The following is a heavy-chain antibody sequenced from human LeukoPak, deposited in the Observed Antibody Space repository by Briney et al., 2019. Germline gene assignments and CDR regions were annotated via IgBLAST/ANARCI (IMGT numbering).Heavy chain of an antibody. Sequence: ASVKVSCKASGYTFTSYDINWVRQATGQGLEWMGWMNPNSGNTGYAQKFQGRATMTRTTSISTAYMELTRLRSEDPAVYYCASVDSIGYYYYYWGQGTLVTVSS. CDR1: GYTFTSYD. D-gene: IGHD3-22*01. CDR3: ASVDSIGYYYYY. CDR2: MNPNSGNT. J-gene: IGHJ4*02. V-gene: IGHV1-8*01.